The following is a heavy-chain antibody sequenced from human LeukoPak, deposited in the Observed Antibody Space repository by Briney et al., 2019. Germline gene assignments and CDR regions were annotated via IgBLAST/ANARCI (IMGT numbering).Heavy chain of an antibody. CDR3: ARERDIVVVAAAMVDY. CDR1: GFTFSTYS. CDR2: ISSSSDYI. Sequence: GGSLRLSCGASGFTFSTYSMNWVRQATGKGLEWVSSISSSSDYIYYADSVKGRFTISRDNAKNSLYLQMNSLRAEDTAVYYCARERDIVVVAAAMVDYWGQGTLVTVSS. D-gene: IGHD2-2*01. V-gene: IGHV3-21*01. J-gene: IGHJ4*02.